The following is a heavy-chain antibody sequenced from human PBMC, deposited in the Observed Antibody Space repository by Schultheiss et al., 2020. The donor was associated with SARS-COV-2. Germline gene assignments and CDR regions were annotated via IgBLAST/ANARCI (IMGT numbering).Heavy chain of an antibody. Sequence: SETLSLTCAVYGGSFSGYYWSWIRQHPGKGLEWIGEINHSGSTNYNPSLRSRVTISVDTSKNQFSLKLSSVTAADTAVYYCAILWFGEMPFDYWGQGTLVTVSS. CDR2: INHSGST. CDR1: GGSFSGYY. D-gene: IGHD3-10*01. J-gene: IGHJ4*02. V-gene: IGHV4-34*01. CDR3: AILWFGEMPFDY.